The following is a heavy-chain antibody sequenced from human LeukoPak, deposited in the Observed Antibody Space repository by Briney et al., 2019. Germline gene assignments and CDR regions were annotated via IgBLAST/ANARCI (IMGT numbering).Heavy chain of an antibody. V-gene: IGHV4-39*07. D-gene: IGHD3-10*01. J-gene: IGHJ4*02. CDR2: IYYSGST. CDR1: GGSISSSSYY. Sequence: PSETLSLTCTVSGGSISSSSYYWGWIRQPPGKGLEWIGSIYYSGSTYYNPSLKSRVTISVDTSKNQFSLKLSSVTAADTAVYYCARLYAEYYYGSGMVYWGQGTLVTVSS. CDR3: ARLYAEYYYGSGMVY.